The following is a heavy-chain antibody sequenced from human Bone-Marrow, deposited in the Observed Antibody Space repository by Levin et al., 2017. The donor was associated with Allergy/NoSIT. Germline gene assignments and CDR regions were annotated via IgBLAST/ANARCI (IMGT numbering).Heavy chain of an antibody. Sequence: GGSLRLSCAASGFTFSSYAMTWVRQAPGKGLEWVSAISNGGAGTYYADSVKGRFTISRDNSKNTLYLQMNSLRAEDTAVYYCAKKNEAGGGRGSSNHFDYWGQGTLVTVSS. CDR3: AKKNEAGGGRGSSNHFDY. V-gene: IGHV3-23*01. D-gene: IGHD6-13*01. CDR1: GFTFSSYA. J-gene: IGHJ4*02. CDR2: ISNGGAGT.